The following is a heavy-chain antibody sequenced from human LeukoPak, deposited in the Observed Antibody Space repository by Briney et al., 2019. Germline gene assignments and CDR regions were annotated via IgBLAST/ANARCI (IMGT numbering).Heavy chain of an antibody. D-gene: IGHD4-17*01. Sequence: GGSLRLSCAASGFTFSSFWMSWVRQAPGKGLEWVANIKQDGSEKKYVDSVEGRFTISRDNTKKSLYLQMNSLRAEDTAVYYCARDPHGDYASDAFDFWGQGTMVTVSS. CDR1: GFTFSSFW. CDR2: IKQDGSEK. V-gene: IGHV3-7*01. CDR3: ARDPHGDYASDAFDF. J-gene: IGHJ3*01.